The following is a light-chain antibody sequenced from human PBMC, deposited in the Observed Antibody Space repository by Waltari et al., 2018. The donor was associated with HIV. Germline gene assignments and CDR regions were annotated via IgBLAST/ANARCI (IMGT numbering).Light chain of an antibody. CDR2: KNY. CDR3: VGWDSSLSAYV. V-gene: IGLV1-47*01. Sequence: SVLTQPPSASGTPGQTVTISCSGGSSNIGNDNVYWYQQVPGMTPKLLIYKNYGVPSGVPDRFAGSKSGTSDSLAISGLRSEDEADYYCVGWDSSLSAYVFGAGTKVTVL. CDR1: SSNIGNDN. J-gene: IGLJ1*01.